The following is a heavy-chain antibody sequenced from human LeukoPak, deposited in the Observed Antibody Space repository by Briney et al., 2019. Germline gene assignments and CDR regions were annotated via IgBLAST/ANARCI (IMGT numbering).Heavy chain of an antibody. J-gene: IGHJ4*02. Sequence: GESLKISCKGSGYNFNNYWIGWVRQMPGKGLEWMGIIYPGDSDTRYSPSFQGLVTISADKSISTAYLQWSSLKASDTAMYYCASSGSYYDSSGPPYYWGQGTLVTVSS. V-gene: IGHV5-51*01. CDR3: ASSGSYYDSSGPPYY. CDR1: GYNFNNYW. CDR2: IYPGDSDT. D-gene: IGHD3-22*01.